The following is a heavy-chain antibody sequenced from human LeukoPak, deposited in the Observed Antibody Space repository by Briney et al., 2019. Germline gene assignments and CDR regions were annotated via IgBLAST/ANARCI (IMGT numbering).Heavy chain of an antibody. CDR2: ISSSSSYI. Sequence: GGSLRLSCAASGFTLSSYSMNWVRQAPGKGLEWVSSISSSSSYICYADSVKGRFTISRDNAKNSLYLQMNSLRAEDTAVYYCAREGGSRFFDYWGQGTLVTVSS. D-gene: IGHD3-10*01. V-gene: IGHV3-21*01. CDR3: AREGGSRFFDY. CDR1: GFTLSSYS. J-gene: IGHJ4*02.